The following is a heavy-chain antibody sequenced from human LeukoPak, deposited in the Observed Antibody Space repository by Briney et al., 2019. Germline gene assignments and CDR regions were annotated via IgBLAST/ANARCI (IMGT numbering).Heavy chain of an antibody. V-gene: IGHV4-59*01. J-gene: IGHJ4*02. CDR1: GGSISSYY. CDR2: ISYSGST. CDR3: AGYEKPYYFDY. D-gene: IGHD5-12*01. Sequence: SETLSLTCTVSGGSISSYYWSWIRQPPGKGLEWIGYISYSGSTNYNPSPKSRVTISVDTSKNQFSLKLSSVTAADTAVYYCAGYEKPYYFDYWGQGTLVIVSS.